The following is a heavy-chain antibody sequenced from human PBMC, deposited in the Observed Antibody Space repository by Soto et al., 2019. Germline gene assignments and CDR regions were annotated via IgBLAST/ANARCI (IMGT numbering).Heavy chain of an antibody. D-gene: IGHD6-13*01. CDR3: ARTNFKGSSWHEGSY. Sequence: QITLKESGPTLVNPTQTLTLTCTFSGFSLSTSGVGVGWIRQPPGKVLEWLALIYWNDDKRYSTSLKSRLTIAKDTSKNQVALTMTNMDPVDTATYYVARTNFKGSSWHEGSYWGQGTLVTVSS. V-gene: IGHV2-5*01. CDR1: GFSLSTSGVG. J-gene: IGHJ4*02. CDR2: IYWNDDK.